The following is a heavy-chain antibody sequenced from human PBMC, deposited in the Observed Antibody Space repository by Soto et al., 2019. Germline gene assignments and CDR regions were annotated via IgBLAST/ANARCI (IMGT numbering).Heavy chain of an antibody. Sequence: SETLSLTCAVYGGSFSGYYWSWIRQPPGKGLEWIGEINHSGSTNYNPSLKSRVTISVDTSKNQFSLKLSSVTAADTAVYYCARTLWIPFDYWGQGTLVTVS. CDR1: GGSFSGYY. CDR3: ARTLWIPFDY. V-gene: IGHV4-34*01. CDR2: INHSGST. D-gene: IGHD5-12*01. J-gene: IGHJ4*02.